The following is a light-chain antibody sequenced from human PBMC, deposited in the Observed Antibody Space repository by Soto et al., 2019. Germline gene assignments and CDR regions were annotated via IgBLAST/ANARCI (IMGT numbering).Light chain of an antibody. V-gene: IGLV2-11*01. CDR1: SSDVGTYDY. J-gene: IGLJ2*01. CDR3: CSYAGTYTKV. Sequence: QSALTQPRSVSGSPGQSVTISCTGTSSDVGTYDYVSWYQHHPGIAPKLVIYDVSKRPSGVPDRFSGSKSGNTASLTISGLQTEDEADYYCCSYAGTYTKVFGGGTKLTVL. CDR2: DVS.